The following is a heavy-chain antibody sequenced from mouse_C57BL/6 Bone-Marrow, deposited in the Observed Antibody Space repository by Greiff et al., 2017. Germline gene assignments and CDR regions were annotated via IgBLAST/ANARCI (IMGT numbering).Heavy chain of an antibody. Sequence: EVQLQQSVAELVRPGASVKLSCTASGFNIKNTYMHWVKQRPEQGLEWIGRIDPAYGNTKYAPKLQGKATITADTSSNTAYLPLSSLTSEDTAIYYWSRRMWLRWYFDVWGTGTTVTVSS. CDR3: SRRMWLRWYFDV. CDR2: IDPAYGNT. CDR1: GFNIKNTY. J-gene: IGHJ1*03. D-gene: IGHD2-2*01. V-gene: IGHV14-3*01.